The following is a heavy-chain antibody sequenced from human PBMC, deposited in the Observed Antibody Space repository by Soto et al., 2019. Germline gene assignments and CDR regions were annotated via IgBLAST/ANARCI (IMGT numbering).Heavy chain of an antibody. CDR3: LRHGGIAARNYYGIDV. D-gene: IGHD6-6*01. J-gene: IGHJ6*02. V-gene: IGHV3-72*01. CDR2: SRNKANNYTT. CDR1: AFTFSAHN. Sequence: GWSLRLSCAASAFTFSAHNMVWVRHAPGKGLEWVGRSRNKANNYTTEYAASVKGRFTISRDDSKNSLYLQMNSLKTEDTAGYSRLRHGGIAARNYYGIDVWGQGT.